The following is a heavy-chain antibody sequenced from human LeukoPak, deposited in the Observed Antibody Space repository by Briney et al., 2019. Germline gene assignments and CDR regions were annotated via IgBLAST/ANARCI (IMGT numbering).Heavy chain of an antibody. CDR2: IKQEGRAS. CDR1: GFSFSSYW. CDR3: ARDPGIAAAGTVGYFDS. Sequence: GGSLRLSCVASGFSFSSYWMSWVRQTPGKGLEWWANIKQEGRASDYVDSVTGRFTISRDNAMNSLYLQMNSLRVEDTAVYYCARDPGIAAAGTVGYFDSWGQGILVTVSS. D-gene: IGHD6-13*01. V-gene: IGHV3-7*01. J-gene: IGHJ4*02.